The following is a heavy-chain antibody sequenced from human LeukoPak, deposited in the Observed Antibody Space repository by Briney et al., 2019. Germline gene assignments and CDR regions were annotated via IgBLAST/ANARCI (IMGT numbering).Heavy chain of an antibody. CDR1: GFTVSSNY. D-gene: IGHD6-19*01. CDR3: AIGRGLDSSGLDCFDY. J-gene: IGHJ4*02. Sequence: PGGSLRLSCAASGFTVSSNYMSWVRQAPGKGLEWVSVIYSGGSTYYADSVKGRFTISRDNSKNTLYLQMNSLRAEDTAVYYCAIGRGLDSSGLDCFDYWGQGTLVTVSS. CDR2: IYSGGST. V-gene: IGHV3-66*01.